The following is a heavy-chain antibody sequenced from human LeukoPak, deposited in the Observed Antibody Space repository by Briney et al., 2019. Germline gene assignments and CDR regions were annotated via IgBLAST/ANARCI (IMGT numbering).Heavy chain of an antibody. Sequence: PGGSLRLSCAASGFTFRNYWMHWVRQVPGKGLVWVSRINDEGTFTTYADSVKGRFIISRDNAKNTLYLQMNSLRVEDTAVYYCGREILEPGKTLTYWGQGSLITVSS. CDR1: GFTFRNYW. V-gene: IGHV3-74*01. J-gene: IGHJ4*02. CDR3: GREILEPGKTLTY. D-gene: IGHD1-14*01. CDR2: INDEGTFT.